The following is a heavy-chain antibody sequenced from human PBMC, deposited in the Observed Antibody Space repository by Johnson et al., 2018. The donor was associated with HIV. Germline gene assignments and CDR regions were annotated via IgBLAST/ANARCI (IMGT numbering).Heavy chain of an antibody. Sequence: VQLVESGGGVVRPGGSLRLSCEVSGFTFDEYGMSWVRQAPGKGLEWVSGINYYGSSTGYADSVKGRFTISRDNAKNSLYLQMNSLRVEDTALYYCARESNGYYVAFDIWGQGTMVTVS. J-gene: IGHJ3*02. CDR3: ARESNGYYVAFDI. V-gene: IGHV3-20*04. CDR2: INYYGSST. CDR1: GFTFDEYG. D-gene: IGHD4-17*01.